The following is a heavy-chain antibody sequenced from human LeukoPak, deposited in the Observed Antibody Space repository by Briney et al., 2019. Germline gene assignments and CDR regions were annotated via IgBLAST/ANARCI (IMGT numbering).Heavy chain of an antibody. V-gene: IGHV4-31*03. CDR2: IYYSGST. J-gene: IGHJ4*02. D-gene: IGHD2-15*01. CDR1: GGSISSGGYY. Sequence: SDTLSLTCTVSGGSISSGGYYWSWIRQHPGKGLEWIGYIYYSGSTYYNPSLKSRVTISVDTSKNQFSLKLSSVTAADTAVYYCARMVAATRCFDYWGQGTLVTVSS. CDR3: ARMVAATRCFDY.